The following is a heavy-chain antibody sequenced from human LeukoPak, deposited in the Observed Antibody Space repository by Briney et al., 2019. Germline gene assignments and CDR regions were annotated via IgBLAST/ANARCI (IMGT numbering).Heavy chain of an antibody. CDR2: INSDGSST. CDR3: ARGGTYSSGLPGS. V-gene: IGHV3-74*01. J-gene: IGHJ5*02. D-gene: IGHD5-18*01. Sequence: GGSLRLSCAAYGFTFSGYWMHWDRQAPGKGLVWVSRINSDGSSTNYADSVKGRFTISRDNAKNTLYLQMNTLRAEDTAVYYCARGGTYSSGLPGSWGQGTLVTVSS. CDR1: GFTFSGYW.